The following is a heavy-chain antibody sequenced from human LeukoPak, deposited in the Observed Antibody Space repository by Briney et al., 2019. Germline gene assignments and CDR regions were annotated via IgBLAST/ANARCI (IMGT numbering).Heavy chain of an antibody. J-gene: IGHJ4*02. CDR3: ARGYSSSSGRLYDY. V-gene: IGHV1-2*02. CDR1: GYTFTGYH. D-gene: IGHD6-6*01. Sequence: ASVKVSCKASGYTFTGYHIHWVRQSPGQGLEWMGWIDPNSGGANYAQKFQGRVTMTRDTSISTAYMEVSRLRSDDTAVYYCARGYSSSSGRLYDYWGQGTLVTVSS. CDR2: IDPNSGGA.